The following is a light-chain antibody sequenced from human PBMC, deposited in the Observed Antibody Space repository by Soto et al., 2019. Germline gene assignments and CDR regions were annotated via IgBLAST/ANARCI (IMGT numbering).Light chain of an antibody. CDR3: SSYAGGNKFYV. J-gene: IGLJ1*01. V-gene: IGLV2-8*01. CDR2: EVS. Sequence: QSALTQPPSASGAPGQSVTISCTGTSSDVGGYNYVSWYQQHPGKAPKLMIYEVSKRPSGVPDRFSVSKAVNTASLTVSGLQDEDEAAYYCSSYAGGNKFYVFGPGNKLTVL. CDR1: SSDVGGYNY.